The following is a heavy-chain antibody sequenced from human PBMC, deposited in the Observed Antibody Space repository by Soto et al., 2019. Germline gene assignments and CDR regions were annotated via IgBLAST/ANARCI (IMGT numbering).Heavy chain of an antibody. CDR3: ARLALPGAWAAIRWFDP. D-gene: IGHD2-21*02. CDR2: IYYSGST. CDR1: GGSISSYY. Sequence: SXTLSLACTVSGGSISSYYWSWIRQPPVKGLEWIGYIYYSGSTNYNPSLKSRVIISVDTSKNQFSLKLSSVTAADTAVYYCARLALPGAWAAIRWFDPWGQGTLVTVSS. V-gene: IGHV4-59*08. J-gene: IGHJ5*02.